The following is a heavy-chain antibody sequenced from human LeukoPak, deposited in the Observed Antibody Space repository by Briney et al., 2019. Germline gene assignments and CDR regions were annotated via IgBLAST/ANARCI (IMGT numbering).Heavy chain of an antibody. J-gene: IGHJ5*02. CDR2: ITGDGST. D-gene: IGHD3-10*01. Sequence: GGSLRLSCAASGFTFDDYAMHWVRQAPGRGLEWVSLITGDGSTYYADSVKGRFTISRDNSKNSLYLQMNSLRAEDTALYCCAKVLTDAGSGWFDPWGQGTLVTVSS. CDR1: GFTFDDYA. CDR3: AKVLTDAGSGWFDP. V-gene: IGHV3-43*02.